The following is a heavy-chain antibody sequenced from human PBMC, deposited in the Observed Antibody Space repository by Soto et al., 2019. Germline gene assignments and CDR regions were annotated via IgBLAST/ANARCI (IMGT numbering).Heavy chain of an antibody. Sequence: ASVKVSCKASGYTFTSYDINWVRQATGQGLEWMGWMNPNSGNTGYAQKLQGRVTMTRNTSISTAYMELSSLRSEDTAVYYCARGAEGYCSSTSCYGGYYYYMDVWGKGTTVTVSS. V-gene: IGHV1-8*01. J-gene: IGHJ6*03. CDR1: GYTFTSYD. D-gene: IGHD2-2*01. CDR3: ARGAEGYCSSTSCYGGYYYYMDV. CDR2: MNPNSGNT.